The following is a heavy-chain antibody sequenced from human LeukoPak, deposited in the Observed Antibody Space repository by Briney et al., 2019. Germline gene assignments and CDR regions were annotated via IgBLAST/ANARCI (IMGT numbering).Heavy chain of an antibody. J-gene: IGHJ3*02. CDR1: GFTFSSYS. V-gene: IGHV3-21*01. CDR3: ARDYMVRGVISPDAFGI. D-gene: IGHD3-10*01. CDR2: ISSSSSYI. Sequence: SGGSLRLSCAASGFTFSSYSMNWVRQAPGKGLEWVSSISSSSSYIYYADSVKGRFTISRDNAKNSLCLQMNSLRAEDTAVYYCARDYMVRGVISPDAFGIWGQGTMVTVSS.